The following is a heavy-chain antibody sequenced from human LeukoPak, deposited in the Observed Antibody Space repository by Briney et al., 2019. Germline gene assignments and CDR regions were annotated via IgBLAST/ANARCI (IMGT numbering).Heavy chain of an antibody. Sequence: PSETLSLTCAVYGGSFSGYYWSWIRQPPGQGLEWIGEVNHSGSTNYNPSLKSRVTISVDTSKNQFSLKLSSVTAADTAVYYCARARNSDIVVVVAATRVFDYWGQGTLVTVSS. CDR1: GGSFSGYY. D-gene: IGHD2-15*01. CDR2: VNHSGST. V-gene: IGHV4-34*01. CDR3: ARARNSDIVVVVAATRVFDY. J-gene: IGHJ4*02.